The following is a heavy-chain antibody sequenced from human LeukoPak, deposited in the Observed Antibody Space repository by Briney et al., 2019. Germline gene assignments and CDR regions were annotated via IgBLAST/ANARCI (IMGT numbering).Heavy chain of an antibody. CDR1: GFTFSSYG. Sequence: PGGSLRLSCAASGFTFSSYGMHWVRQAPGKGLEWVAFIRYDGSNKYYADSVKDRFTISRDNSKNTLYLQMNSLRAEDTAVYYCAKDRYGSGSYRLDYWGQGTLVTVSS. D-gene: IGHD3-10*01. CDR3: AKDRYGSGSYRLDY. CDR2: IRYDGSNK. J-gene: IGHJ4*02. V-gene: IGHV3-30*02.